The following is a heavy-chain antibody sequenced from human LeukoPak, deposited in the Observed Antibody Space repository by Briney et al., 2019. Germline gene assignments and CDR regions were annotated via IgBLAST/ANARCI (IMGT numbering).Heavy chain of an antibody. D-gene: IGHD3-16*02. Sequence: SETLSLTCTVSGGSISSYYWSWIRQPPGKGLEWIGYIYYSGSTNYNPSLKSRVTISVDTSKNQFSLKLSSVTAADTAVYYCARRELSTTFDYWGQGTLVTVSS. CDR2: IYYSGST. V-gene: IGHV4-59*01. J-gene: IGHJ4*02. CDR3: ARRELSTTFDY. CDR1: GGSISSYY.